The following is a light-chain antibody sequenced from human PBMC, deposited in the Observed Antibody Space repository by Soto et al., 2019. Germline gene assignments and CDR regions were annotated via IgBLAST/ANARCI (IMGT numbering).Light chain of an antibody. CDR2: KAS. CDR1: QSISSW. Sequence: DIQMTQSPSTLSASVGDRVTITCRASQSISSWLAWYQQKPGKAPKLLIYKASSLESGVPSRFSGSGSGTAFTLNISSLQPDDFATYYCQQYNSYWTSGQGTKVEIK. CDR3: QQYNSYWT. V-gene: IGKV1-5*03. J-gene: IGKJ1*01.